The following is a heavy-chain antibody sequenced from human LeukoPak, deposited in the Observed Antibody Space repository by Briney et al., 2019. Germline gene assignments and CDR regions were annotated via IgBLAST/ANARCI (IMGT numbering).Heavy chain of an antibody. V-gene: IGHV4-34*01. J-gene: IGHJ4*02. CDR3: ARGRTH. Sequence: TETLSLTCSVYGGSFSGYYWRWIRQPPGKGLEWIGEINHSGNSNYNPSLKSRVTISVDTSKHQFSLKMNAVPAADTGVYDCARGRTHRGQGTLVTVSS. CDR2: INHSGNS. CDR1: GGSFSGYY.